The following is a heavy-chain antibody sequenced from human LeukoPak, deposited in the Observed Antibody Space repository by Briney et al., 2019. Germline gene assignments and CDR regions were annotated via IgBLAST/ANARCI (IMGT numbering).Heavy chain of an antibody. CDR1: GYTFTGYY. D-gene: IGHD3-22*01. CDR3: ARGYYDSSGYDPGLGY. CDR2: INPSGGST. Sequence: ASVEVSCKASGYTFTGYYMQWVRQAPGQGLEWMGIINPSGGSTNYAQKFQGRVSMTRDTSTSTVYMELSSLRSEDTAMYWCARGYYDSSGYDPGLGYWGQGTLVTVSS. J-gene: IGHJ4*02. V-gene: IGHV1-46*01.